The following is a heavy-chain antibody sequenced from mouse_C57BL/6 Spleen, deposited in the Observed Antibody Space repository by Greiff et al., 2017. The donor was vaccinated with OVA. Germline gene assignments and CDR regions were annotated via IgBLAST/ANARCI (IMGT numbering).Heavy chain of an antibody. CDR2: INPSNGGT. CDR1: GYTFTSYW. V-gene: IGHV1-53*01. J-gene: IGHJ1*03. D-gene: IGHD1-1*01. Sequence: QVQLQQSGTELVKPGASVKLSCKASGYTFTSYWMHWVKQRPGQGLEWIGNINPSNGGTNYNEKFKSKATLTVDKSSSTAYMQLSSLTSEDSAVYYCARSITTVVARYFDVWGTGTTVTVSS. CDR3: ARSITTVVARYFDV.